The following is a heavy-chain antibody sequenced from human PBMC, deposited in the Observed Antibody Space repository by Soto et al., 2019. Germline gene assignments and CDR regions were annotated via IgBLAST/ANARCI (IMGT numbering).Heavy chain of an antibody. CDR3: AHTPQIVSPWGYAY. J-gene: IGHJ4*02. D-gene: IGHD2-15*01. CDR2: IFWDDDK. V-gene: IGHV2-5*02. Sequence: QITLKESGPTMVKPTQTLTLTCTFSGFSLSTSGVGVGWIRQPPGEALEWLALIFWDDDKRYSPSLNSRLTITKDTSKNQVVLTMTKMDPIDTATYYFAHTPQIVSPWGYAYWGQGTLVTVSS. CDR1: GFSLSTSGVG.